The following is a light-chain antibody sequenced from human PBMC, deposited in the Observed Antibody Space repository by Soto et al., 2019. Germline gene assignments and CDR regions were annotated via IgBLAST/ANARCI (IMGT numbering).Light chain of an antibody. J-gene: IGLJ1*01. V-gene: IGLV2-23*01. CDR2: EGS. CDR3: CSYAGSSVFYV. Sequence: QSALTQSASVSGSPGQSITISCTGTSADVGSYNLVSWYQHHPGKAPKLIIYEGSERPSGVSDRFSGSKSGNTASLTISGLQAEDAADYYCCSYAGSSVFYVFGTGTKVTVL. CDR1: SADVGSYNL.